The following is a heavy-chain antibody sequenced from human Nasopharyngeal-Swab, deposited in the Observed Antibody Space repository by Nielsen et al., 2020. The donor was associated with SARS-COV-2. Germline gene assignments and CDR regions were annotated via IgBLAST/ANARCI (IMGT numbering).Heavy chain of an antibody. CDR2: IYYSGST. CDR3: ARRKREEVRGVRYYFDY. V-gene: IGHV4-39*01. Sequence: WIRQPPGKGLEWIGRIYYSGSTNYNPSLKSRVTISVDTSKTQFSLKLSSETAADTAVYYCARRKREEVRGVRYYFDYWGQGTPVTVSS. D-gene: IGHD3-10*01. J-gene: IGHJ4*02.